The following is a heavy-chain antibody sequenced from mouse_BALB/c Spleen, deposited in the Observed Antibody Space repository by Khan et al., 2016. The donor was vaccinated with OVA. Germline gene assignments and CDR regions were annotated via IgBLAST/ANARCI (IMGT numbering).Heavy chain of an antibody. D-gene: IGHD1-1*01. V-gene: IGHV3-2*02. CDR1: GYSITSNYA. CDR3: ARGNYYGYAMDY. Sequence: EVQLQESGPGLVKPSQSLSLTCTVTGYSITSNYAWNWIRQFPGNNLEWMGYISYRGSTNYNPSLQSRISITRDTSKNQFFLQLNSVTTEDTATYYCARGNYYGYAMDYWGQGTSITVSS. CDR2: ISYRGST. J-gene: IGHJ4*01.